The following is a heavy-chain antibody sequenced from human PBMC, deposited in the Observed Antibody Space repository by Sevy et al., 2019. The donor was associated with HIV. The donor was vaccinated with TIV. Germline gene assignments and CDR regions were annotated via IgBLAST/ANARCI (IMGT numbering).Heavy chain of an antibody. J-gene: IGHJ4*02. CDR2: INGGSTLI. CDR3: ARDGGYEGYLDF. V-gene: IGHV3-48*02. CDR1: GFDFSRYH. Sequence: GGSLRLSCAASGFDFSRYHMNWVRHTPGKGLEWISYINGGSTLIYYADLVKGRFTISRDTAKNSVYLQMKGLRDEDTAVYYCARDGGYEGYLDFWGQGTLVTVSS. D-gene: IGHD5-12*01.